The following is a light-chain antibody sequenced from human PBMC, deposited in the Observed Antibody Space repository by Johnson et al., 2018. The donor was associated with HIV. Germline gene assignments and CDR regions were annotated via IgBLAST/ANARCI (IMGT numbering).Light chain of an antibody. V-gene: IGLV1-51*02. CDR3: GTWDSSLSAHFV. CDR2: EKN. J-gene: IGLJ1*01. Sequence: QAVLTQPPSVSAAPGQKVTISCSGSTSNIGNNYVSWYQQLPGTAPKLLIYEKNKRPSGIPDRFSASKSGTSATLVITGLQTGDEADYYCGTWDSSLSAHFVFGTGTMLTV. CDR1: TSNIGNNY.